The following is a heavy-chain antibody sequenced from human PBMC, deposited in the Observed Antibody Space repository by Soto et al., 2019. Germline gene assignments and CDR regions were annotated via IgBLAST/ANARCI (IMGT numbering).Heavy chain of an antibody. J-gene: IGHJ4*02. CDR3: ADILTPFGFDY. CDR1: GFTFTNAW. CDR2: IRSKTDGETT. Sequence: EVQLVESGGGLVEPGGSLRLSCAASGFTFTNAWMHWVRQAPGKGLEWVGRIRSKTDGETTDFTAPVKGRFTISRDDSTHTLYLQMSSLKTEDTAVYYCADILTPFGFDYWGRGTLVTVSS. V-gene: IGHV3-15*07. D-gene: IGHD3-9*01.